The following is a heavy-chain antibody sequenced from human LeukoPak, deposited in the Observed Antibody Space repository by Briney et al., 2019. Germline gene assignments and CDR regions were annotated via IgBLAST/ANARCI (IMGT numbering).Heavy chain of an antibody. CDR1: GFTFSSYA. J-gene: IGHJ4*02. CDR3: AKSGNWGSYRRYFDY. V-gene: IGHV3-23*01. Sequence: GGSLRLSCAASGFTFSSYAMSWVRQAPGKGLEWVSAISGSGGSTYYADSVKGRFTISRDNSKNTLYLQMSSLRAEDTAVYYCAKSGNWGSYRRYFDYWGQGTLVTVSS. CDR2: ISGSGGST. D-gene: IGHD3-16*02.